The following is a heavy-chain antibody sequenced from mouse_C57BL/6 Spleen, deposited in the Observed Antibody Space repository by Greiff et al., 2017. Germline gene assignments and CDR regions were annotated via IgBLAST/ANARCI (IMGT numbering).Heavy chain of an antibody. V-gene: IGHV1-64*01. CDR3: ARSCYDYGDAPFAY. CDR2: INPNSGST. J-gene: IGHJ3*01. CDR1: GYTFTSYW. D-gene: IGHD2-4*01. Sequence: VQPQQPGAELVKPGASVKLSCKASGYTFTSYWMQWVKQRPGQGLEWIGMINPNSGSTNYNEKFKSKATLTADKSSSTAYMQLSSLTSEGSAVSYGARSCYDYGDAPFAYWGQGTLVTVSA.